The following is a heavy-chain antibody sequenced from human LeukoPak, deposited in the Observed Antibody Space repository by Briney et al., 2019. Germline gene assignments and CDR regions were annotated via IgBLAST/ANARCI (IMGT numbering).Heavy chain of an antibody. J-gene: IGHJ3*02. CDR2: IYSGGST. V-gene: IGHV3-66*01. D-gene: IGHD3-10*01. CDR3: ARDRITMVRGANSDAFDI. Sequence: GGSLRLSCAASGFTVSSNYMSWVRQAPGKGLEWVSVIYSGGSTYYADSVKGRFTISRDNSKNTLYLQMNSLRAEDTAVYYCARDRITMVRGANSDAFDIWGQGTMVTVSS. CDR1: GFTVSSNY.